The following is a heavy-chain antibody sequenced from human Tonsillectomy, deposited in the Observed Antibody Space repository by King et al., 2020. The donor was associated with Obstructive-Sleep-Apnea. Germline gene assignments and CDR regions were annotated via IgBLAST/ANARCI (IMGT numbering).Heavy chain of an antibody. CDR3: AKVKELWPWTDAFDI. CDR1: GFTFSSYA. D-gene: IGHD3-16*01. V-gene: IGHV3-23*04. J-gene: IGHJ3*02. CDR2: ISGSGGST. Sequence: VQLVESGGGLVQPGGSLRLSCAASGFTFSSYAMIWVRQAPGKELESFSAISGSGGSTYFSDSVKGRFTISRDNSKNTLYLQMNSLRAEDTAVYYCAKVKELWPWTDAFDIWGQGTMVTVSS.